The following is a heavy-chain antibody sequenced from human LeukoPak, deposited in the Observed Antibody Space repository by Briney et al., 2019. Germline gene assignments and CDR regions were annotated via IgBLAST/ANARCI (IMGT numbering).Heavy chain of an antibody. Sequence: ASVKVSCKASGFTFTSHDYNWVRQAPGQGLEWMGIINPSGGSTSYAQKFQGRVTMTRDTSTSTVYMELSSLRSEDTAVYYCARVAVYFDYWGQGTLVTVSS. CDR2: INPSGGST. V-gene: IGHV1-46*01. CDR1: GFTFTSHD. CDR3: ARVAVYFDY. J-gene: IGHJ4*02.